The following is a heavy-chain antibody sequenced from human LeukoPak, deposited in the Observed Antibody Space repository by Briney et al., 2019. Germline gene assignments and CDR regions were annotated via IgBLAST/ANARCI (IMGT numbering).Heavy chain of an antibody. CDR1: GFTFSDTW. CDR3: ARVGWELRNLHFDP. Sequence: GGSLRLSCVGSGFTFSDTWMSWVRQAPGKGPEWVASVKKDGSQKYYVDPVKGRFTISRDNAQNSLYLQMNSLGVEDTAMYSCARVGWELRNLHFDPWGQGTLVTVSS. J-gene: IGHJ5*02. CDR2: VKKDGSQK. V-gene: IGHV3-7*03. D-gene: IGHD1-7*01.